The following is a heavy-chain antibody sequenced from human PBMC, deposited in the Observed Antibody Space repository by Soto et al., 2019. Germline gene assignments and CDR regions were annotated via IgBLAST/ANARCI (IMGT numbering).Heavy chain of an antibody. V-gene: IGHV3-66*01. CDR2: ISNRGDT. J-gene: IGHJ3*02. CDR3: AREPRYCRGGSCSITGDAYDI. Sequence: EVQLVESGGGLVQPGGSLRLSCTASGFIVSDTYVNWVRQAPGKGLEGASVISNRGDTHYADSVRGRFSLSRDISDNTLHLQMNNLRVEDTAVYYCAREPRYCRGGSCSITGDAYDIWGQGTMVTVSS. CDR1: GFIVSDTY. D-gene: IGHD2-15*01.